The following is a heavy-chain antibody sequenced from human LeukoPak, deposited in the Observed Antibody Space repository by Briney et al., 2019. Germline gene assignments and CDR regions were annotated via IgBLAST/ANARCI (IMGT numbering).Heavy chain of an antibody. J-gene: IGHJ4*02. CDR1: GDSISTYY. D-gene: IGHD3-10*01. CDR3: ARAVGGDGSGSL. V-gene: IGHV4-59*01. Sequence: SETLSLTCTVSGDSISTYYWSWIRQPPGKGLEWIGYIYYRVTSDYNPSLKSRVTMSVDMSARQISLKLSSVTAADTAVYYCARAVGGDGSGSLWGPGTLVTVSS. CDR2: IYYRVTS.